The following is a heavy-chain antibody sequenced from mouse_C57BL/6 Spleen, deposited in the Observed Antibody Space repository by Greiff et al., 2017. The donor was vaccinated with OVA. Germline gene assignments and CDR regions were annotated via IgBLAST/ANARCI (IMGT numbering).Heavy chain of an antibody. V-gene: IGHV1-52*01. CDR1: GYTFTSYW. Sequence: QVQLKQPGAELVRPGSSVKLSCKASGYTFTSYWMHWVKQRPIQGLEWIGNIDPADSETHYNQKFKDKATLTVDKSSSTAYMQLSSLTSVDSAVYYCARYYGSSYLAWFAYWGQGTLVTVSA. CDR3: ARYYGSSYLAWFAY. D-gene: IGHD1-1*01. CDR2: IDPADSET. J-gene: IGHJ3*01.